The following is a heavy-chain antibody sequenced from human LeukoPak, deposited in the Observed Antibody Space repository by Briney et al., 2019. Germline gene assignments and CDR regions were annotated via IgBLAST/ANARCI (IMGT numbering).Heavy chain of an antibody. Sequence: GGSLRLSCAASGVTLRNYAMTWIRQAPGKGLQWVSVISGDGESTYYADSVRGRFTISRDNSKNTMYLPMNNLRAEDTAIYYCAKDRDCSSTGCYVFANWGQGTLVTVSS. CDR3: AKDRDCSSTGCYVFAN. D-gene: IGHD2-2*01. CDR1: GVTLRNYA. J-gene: IGHJ4*02. V-gene: IGHV3-23*01. CDR2: ISGDGEST.